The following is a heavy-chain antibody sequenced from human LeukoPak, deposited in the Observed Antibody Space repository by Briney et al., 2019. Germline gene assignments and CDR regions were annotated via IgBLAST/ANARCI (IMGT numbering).Heavy chain of an antibody. CDR2: TVSEIDGGTT. CDR1: GFTFNYAW. J-gene: IGHJ6*02. V-gene: IGHV3-15*04. CDR3: TTDEDWNYARKDV. Sequence: GGSLRLSCAASGFTFNYAWMSWVRQVPGKGLEWVGQTVSEIDGGTTDYAAPVKGRFTISRDDSKSTLYLQMNSLKIEDTAVYYCTTDEDWNYARKDVWGQGATVIVS. D-gene: IGHD1-7*01.